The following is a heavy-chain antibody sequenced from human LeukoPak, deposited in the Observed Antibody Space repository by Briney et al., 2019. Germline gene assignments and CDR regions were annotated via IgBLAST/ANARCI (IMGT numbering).Heavy chain of an antibody. Sequence: PSETLSLTCAVYGGSFSGYYWSWIRQPPGKGLEWIGEINHSGSTNYNPSLKSRVTISVDTSKNQFSLKLTSVTAADTAVYYCARVNDYGDPGDWFDPWGQGTLVTVSS. CDR3: ARVNDYGDPGDWFDP. CDR1: GGSFSGYY. J-gene: IGHJ5*02. D-gene: IGHD4-17*01. CDR2: INHSGST. V-gene: IGHV4-34*01.